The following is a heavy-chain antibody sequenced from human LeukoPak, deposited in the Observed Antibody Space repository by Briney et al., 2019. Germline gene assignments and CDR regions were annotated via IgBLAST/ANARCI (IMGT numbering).Heavy chain of an antibody. CDR2: ISASGGST. CDR3: VRDRDWGAFDV. D-gene: IGHD3/OR15-3a*01. CDR1: GFIFSNYG. V-gene: IGHV3-23*01. Sequence: GGSLRLSCAASGFIFSNYGMSWVRQAPGKGLEWVSGISASGGSTYYADSVMGRFTISRDNPKSTVYLQMNSLRVEDTAVYYCVRDRDWGAFDVWGQVTMVTVSS. J-gene: IGHJ3*01.